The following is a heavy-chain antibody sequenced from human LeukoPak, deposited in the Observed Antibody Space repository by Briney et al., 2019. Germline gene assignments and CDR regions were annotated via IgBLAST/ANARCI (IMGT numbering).Heavy chain of an antibody. CDR3: AKLAVAGSFDY. Sequence: GGSLRLSCAASGFTVSGDYMSWVRQAPGKGLDWVSVIYSGGGTYYADSVKGRFTISRHNSKNTLYLQMNSLRAEDTAVYYCAKLAVAGSFDYWGQGTLVTVSS. CDR1: GFTVSGDY. CDR2: IYSGGGT. V-gene: IGHV3-53*01. J-gene: IGHJ4*02. D-gene: IGHD6-19*01.